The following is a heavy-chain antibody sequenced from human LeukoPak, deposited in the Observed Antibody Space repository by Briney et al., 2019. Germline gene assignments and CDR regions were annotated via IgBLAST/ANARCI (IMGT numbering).Heavy chain of an antibody. CDR2: INDSGST. CDR3: ARVVGSGSPPYYYYMDV. Sequence: PSETLSLTCTVYGGSFSGYYWSWIRQPPGKGPEWIGEINDSGSTNYNPSLKSRVTISVDTSKNQFSLKLSSVTAADTAVYYCARVVGSGSPPYYYYMDVWGKGTTVTISS. V-gene: IGHV4-34*01. D-gene: IGHD3-10*01. CDR1: GGSFSGYY. J-gene: IGHJ6*03.